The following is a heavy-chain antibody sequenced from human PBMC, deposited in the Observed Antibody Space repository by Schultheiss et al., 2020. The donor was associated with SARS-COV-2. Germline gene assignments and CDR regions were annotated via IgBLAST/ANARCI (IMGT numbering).Heavy chain of an antibody. CDR2: IYYSGST. V-gene: IGHV4-59*12. D-gene: IGHD3-22*01. J-gene: IGHJ6*02. CDR3: ARDRLDSSGYYYYGMDV. CDR1: GGSISSYY. Sequence: SQTLSLTCTVSGGSISSYYWSWIRQPPGKGLEWIGYIYYSGSTYYNPSLKSRVTISVDTSKNQFSLKLSSVTAADTAVYYCARDRLDSSGYYYYGMDVWGQGTTVTVSS.